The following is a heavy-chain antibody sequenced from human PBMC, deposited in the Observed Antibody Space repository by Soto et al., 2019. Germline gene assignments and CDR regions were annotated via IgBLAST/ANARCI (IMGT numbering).Heavy chain of an antibody. D-gene: IGHD3-3*01. CDR2: MNPNSGNT. Sequence: ASVKVSCKASGYTFTSYDINWVRQATGQGLEWMGWMNPNSGNTGYAQKFQGRVTMTRNTSISTAYMELSSLRSEDTAVYYCARGRGAISLEWFNLYYYFRDVGGKGTRVTV. V-gene: IGHV1-8*01. CDR3: ARGRGAISLEWFNLYYYFRDV. CDR1: GYTFTSYD. J-gene: IGHJ6*03.